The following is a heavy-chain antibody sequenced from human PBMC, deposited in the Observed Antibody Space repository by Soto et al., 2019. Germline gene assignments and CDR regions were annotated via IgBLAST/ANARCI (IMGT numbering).Heavy chain of an antibody. J-gene: IGHJ6*02. V-gene: IGHV1-3*01. CDR3: ASSYDFGYGMDV. CDR2: INAGNGNT. D-gene: IGHD3-3*01. CDR1: GYTFTSYA. Sequence: EASVEVSCKASGYTFTSYAMHWVRQAPGQRLEWMGWINAGNGNTKYSQKFQGRVTITRDTSASTAYMELSSLRSEGTAVYYCASSYDFGYGMDVWGQGTTVTVSS.